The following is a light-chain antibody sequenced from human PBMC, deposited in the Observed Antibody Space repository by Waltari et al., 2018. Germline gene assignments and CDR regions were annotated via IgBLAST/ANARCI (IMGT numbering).Light chain of an antibody. CDR1: QSASTS. Sequence: ELVMTQSPATLSVSPGERASLSCRASQSASTSLAWYQQTPGQAPRSLIYRASTRAAGIPDRFSGSGSGTEFTLTISSLQSEDSAIYYCQQYNIWPWTFGQGTKVDIK. J-gene: IGKJ1*01. V-gene: IGKV3-15*01. CDR3: QQYNIWPWT. CDR2: RAS.